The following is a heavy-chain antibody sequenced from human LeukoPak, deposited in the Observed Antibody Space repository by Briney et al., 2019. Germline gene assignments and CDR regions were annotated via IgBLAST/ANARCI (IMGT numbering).Heavy chain of an antibody. CDR3: ARDSPHIAAAGTFDY. Sequence: GGSLRLSCAASGFTFSSYWMSWVRQAPGKGLEWVANIKQDGSEKYYVDSVKGRFTISRDNAKNSLYLQMNSLRVEDTAVYYCARDSPHIAAAGTFDYWGPGTLVTVSS. CDR2: IKQDGSEK. V-gene: IGHV3-7*01. CDR1: GFTFSSYW. D-gene: IGHD6-13*01. J-gene: IGHJ4*02.